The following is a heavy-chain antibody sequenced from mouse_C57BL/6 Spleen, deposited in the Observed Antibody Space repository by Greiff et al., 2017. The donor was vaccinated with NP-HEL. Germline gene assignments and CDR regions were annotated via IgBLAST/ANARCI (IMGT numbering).Heavy chain of an antibody. CDR2: ISDGGSYT. CDR1: GFTFSSYA. J-gene: IGHJ4*01. CDR3: ANYYGSSYDYAMDY. V-gene: IGHV5-4*01. D-gene: IGHD1-1*01. Sequence: EVQLQESGGGLVKPGGSLKLSCAASGFTFSSYAMSWVRQTPEKRLEWVATISDGGSYTYYPDNVKGRFTISRDNAKNNLYLQMSHLKSEDTAMYYCANYYGSSYDYAMDYWGQGTSVTVSS.